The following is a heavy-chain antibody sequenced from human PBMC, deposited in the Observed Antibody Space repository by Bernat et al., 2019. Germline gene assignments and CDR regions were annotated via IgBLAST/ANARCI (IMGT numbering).Heavy chain of an antibody. CDR3: AKDYCGGDCYTYYYYGMDV. CDR2: ISWDGGST. D-gene: IGHD2-21*02. V-gene: IGHV3-43*01. CDR1: GFTFDDYT. J-gene: IGHJ6*02. Sequence: EVQLVESGGVVVQPGGSLRLSCAASGFTFDDYTMHWVRQAPGKGLEWVSLISWDGGSTYYADSVKGRFTISRDNSKTSLYLQMNSLRTEDTALYYCAKDYCGGDCYTYYYYGMDVWGQGTTVTVSS.